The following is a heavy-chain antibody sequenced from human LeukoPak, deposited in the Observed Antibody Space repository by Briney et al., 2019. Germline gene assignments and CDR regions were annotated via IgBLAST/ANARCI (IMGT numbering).Heavy chain of an antibody. D-gene: IGHD6-19*01. CDR3: ARGIAVAGLYNWFDP. CDR1: GYTFTSYD. Sequence: ASVKVSCKASGYTFTSYDINWVRQATGQGLEWMGWMNPNSGNTGYAQKFQGRVTMTRNTSISTAYMELSSLRSEDTAVYYCARGIAVAGLYNWFDPWGQGTLVTVSS. J-gene: IGHJ5*02. CDR2: MNPNSGNT. V-gene: IGHV1-8*01.